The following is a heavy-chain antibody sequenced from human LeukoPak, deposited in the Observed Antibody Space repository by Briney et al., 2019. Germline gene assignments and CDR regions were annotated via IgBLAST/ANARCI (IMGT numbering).Heavy chain of an antibody. J-gene: IGHJ4*02. CDR2: INPRTGNT. D-gene: IGHD3-10*01. CDR1: GYTFTSYD. V-gene: IGHV1-8*01. CDR3: ARKFLGSRGYYFDY. Sequence: ASGKVCFKASGYTFTSYDIDWVRQGTGQGLGLMGWINPRTGNTGYAPKFQGRVTMTRDTYISTAYMELRSLRSDDTAVYYCARKFLGSRGYYFDYWGQGTLVTVSS.